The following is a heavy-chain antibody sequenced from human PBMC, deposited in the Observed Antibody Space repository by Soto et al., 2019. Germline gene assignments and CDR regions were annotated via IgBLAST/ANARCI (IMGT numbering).Heavy chain of an antibody. CDR3: ARENSIASLSYYYGMDV. V-gene: IGHV1-69*13. Sequence: SVKVSCKASGGSFTGHVISWVRQAPGQGLEWMGGIIPIFGTVNYAQKFQGRVTITADESTSTAYMELSSLRSEDTAVYYCARENSIASLSYYYGMDVWGQGTTVTAP. D-gene: IGHD6-6*01. CDR1: GGSFTGHV. CDR2: IIPIFGTV. J-gene: IGHJ6*02.